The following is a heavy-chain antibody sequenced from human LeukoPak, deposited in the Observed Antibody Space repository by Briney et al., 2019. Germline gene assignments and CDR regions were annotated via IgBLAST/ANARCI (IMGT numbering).Heavy chain of an antibody. Sequence: GGSLRLSCAASGFTVSSNYMSWVRQAPGKGLEWVAVISYDGSNKYYADSVKGRFTISRDNSKNTLYLQMNSLRAEDTAVYYCAKETGYSSGWSRKGSYYYGMDVWGQGTTVTVSS. V-gene: IGHV3-30*18. CDR3: AKETGYSSGWSRKGSYYYGMDV. J-gene: IGHJ6*02. D-gene: IGHD6-19*01. CDR2: ISYDGSNK. CDR1: GFTVSSNY.